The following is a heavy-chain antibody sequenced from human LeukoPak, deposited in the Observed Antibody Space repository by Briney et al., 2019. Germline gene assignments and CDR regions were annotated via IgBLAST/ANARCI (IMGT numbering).Heavy chain of an antibody. Sequence: ASVKVSCKVSGYTLTELSMHWVRQAPGKGLEWMGGFDPEDGETNYAQKFQGRVTMTEDTSTDTAYMELSSLRSEDTAVYYCATAYPRTDYYYYYGMDVWGQGTTVTVSS. J-gene: IGHJ6*02. CDR2: FDPEDGET. CDR3: ATAYPRTDYYYYYGMDV. CDR1: GYTLTELS. V-gene: IGHV1-24*01.